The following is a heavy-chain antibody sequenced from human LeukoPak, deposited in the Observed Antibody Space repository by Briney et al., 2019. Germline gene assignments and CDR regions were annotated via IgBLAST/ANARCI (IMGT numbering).Heavy chain of an antibody. V-gene: IGHV3-30*04. D-gene: IGHD1-1*01. CDR3: ARFGTTGTTQYGMDV. CDR2: ISYDGSNK. Sequence: GGSLRLSCAASGFTFSSYAMHWVRQAPGKGLEWVAVISYDGSNKYYVDSVKGRFTISRDNSKNTLYLQMNSLRAEDTAVYYCARFGTTGTTQYGMDVWGKGTTVTVSS. J-gene: IGHJ6*04. CDR1: GFTFSSYA.